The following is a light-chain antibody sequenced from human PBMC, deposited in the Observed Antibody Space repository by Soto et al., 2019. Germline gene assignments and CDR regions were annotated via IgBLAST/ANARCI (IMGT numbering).Light chain of an antibody. Sequence: DIQMTQSPCSLSASVGDSVTISCRASQSISRYLNWYQQKPGKAPKLLIYAASSLQSGVPSRFSGSGSGTDFTLTISSLQPEDFATYYCQQSYSTPTWTFGQGTKVDI. V-gene: IGKV1-39*01. CDR3: QQSYSTPTWT. J-gene: IGKJ1*01. CDR2: AAS. CDR1: QSISRY.